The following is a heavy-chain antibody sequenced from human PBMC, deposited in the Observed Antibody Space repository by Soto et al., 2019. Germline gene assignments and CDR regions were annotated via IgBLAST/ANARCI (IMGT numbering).Heavy chain of an antibody. CDR2: ISAYNGNT. CDR3: ARDETVGHTVIPSYYYYGMDV. J-gene: IGHJ6*02. D-gene: IGHD4-17*01. CDR1: GYTFTSYG. Sequence: QVQLVQSGAEVKKPGASVKVSCKASGYTFTSYGISWVRQAPGQGLEWMGWISAYNGNTNYAQKLQGRVTMTTDTSTSTAYMELRSLRSDDTAVYYCARDETVGHTVIPSYYYYGMDVWGQGTTVTVSS. V-gene: IGHV1-18*01.